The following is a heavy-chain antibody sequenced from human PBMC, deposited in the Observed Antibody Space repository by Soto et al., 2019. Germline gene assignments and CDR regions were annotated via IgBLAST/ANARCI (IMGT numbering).Heavy chain of an antibody. D-gene: IGHD6-13*01. CDR1: GGSISSYF. Sequence: QVQLQESGPGLLKPSETLSLTCTVSGGSISSYFYIWVRQPPGKGLEWIGPVYYPGTTDYNPSLKGRVTISVDTSKTQFSLNLRSVTAAETAVYYCARDQAAVPRAVAYWGRGTLVTVSS. V-gene: IGHV4-59*01. CDR2: VYYPGTT. CDR3: ARDQAAVPRAVAY. J-gene: IGHJ4*02.